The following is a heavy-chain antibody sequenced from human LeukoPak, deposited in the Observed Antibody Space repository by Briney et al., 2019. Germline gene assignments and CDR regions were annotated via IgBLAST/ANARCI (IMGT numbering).Heavy chain of an antibody. CDR2: ITGTGGR. V-gene: IGHV3-23*01. CDR3: AKDYCRDGNCPFPFLDS. J-gene: IGHJ4*02. D-gene: IGHD2-15*01. CDR1: GFTLTNHG. Sequence: GGSLRLSCAVSGFTLTNHGVSWVRQAPGKGLEWVSIITGTGGRYYGDSVKGRSILSRDNSKNTVYIQMSSLRAEDTATYYCAKDYCRDGNCPFPFLDSWGQGTLVTVSS.